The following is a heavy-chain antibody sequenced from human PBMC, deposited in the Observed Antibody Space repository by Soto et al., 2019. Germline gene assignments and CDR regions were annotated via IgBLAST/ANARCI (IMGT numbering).Heavy chain of an antibody. J-gene: IGHJ6*02. CDR3: ARDYYGAGSQYYYYGMVV. Sequence: SETLSLTCTVSGDSITSGGYYWSWLRQPPGKGLEWIGYIYHSGGASYNPSLRGRAVISIDTSKNQFSLRLNAVTAADTATYYCARDYYGAGSQYYYYGMVVWGQGTTVTVSS. D-gene: IGHD3-10*01. CDR2: IYHSGGA. V-gene: IGHV4-31*03. CDR1: GDSITSGGYY.